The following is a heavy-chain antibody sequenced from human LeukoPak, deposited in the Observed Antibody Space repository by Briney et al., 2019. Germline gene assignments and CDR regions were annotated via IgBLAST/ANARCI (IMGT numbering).Heavy chain of an antibody. CDR3: ARSGNGVPFEH. J-gene: IGHJ4*02. V-gene: IGHV3-7*03. CDR2: IKQDGSVK. CDR1: GFTFSTYW. Sequence: GESLRLSCAASGFTFSTYWMSWVRQAPGKGLEWVANIKQDGSVKYYVDSVKDRFTISRDNAKNSLYLQMNSLRAEDTAVYHCARSGNGVPFEHWGQGTLVTVSS. D-gene: IGHD3-3*01.